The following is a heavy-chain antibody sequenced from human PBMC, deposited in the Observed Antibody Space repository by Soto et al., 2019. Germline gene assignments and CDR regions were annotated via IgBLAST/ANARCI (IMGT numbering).Heavy chain of an antibody. J-gene: IGHJ4*02. CDR3: ASYDLWSGYHDY. D-gene: IGHD3-3*01. Sequence: QVQLQQWGAGLLKPSETLSLTCAVYGGSFSGYYWSWIRQPPGKGLEWIGEINHSGSTNYNPSLKSRVTISVDTSKNQFSLKLSSVTAADTAVYYCASYDLWSGYHDYWGQGTLVTVSS. CDR1: GGSFSGYY. V-gene: IGHV4-34*01. CDR2: INHSGST.